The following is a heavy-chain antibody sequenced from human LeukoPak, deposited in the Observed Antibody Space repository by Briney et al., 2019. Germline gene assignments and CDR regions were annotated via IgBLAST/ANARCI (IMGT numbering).Heavy chain of an antibody. V-gene: IGHV3-30-3*01. CDR2: ISYDGSNK. CDR3: AKDRGVWAFDI. D-gene: IGHD3-10*01. CDR1: GITLSSYD. Sequence: PGGSLRLSCAASGITLSSYDMHWVRQAPGKAPEWVAVISYDGSNKDYADSVKGRFTISRDNSKNTLDLQMNSLRAEDTAVYYCAKDRGVWAFDIWGQGTMVTVSS. J-gene: IGHJ3*02.